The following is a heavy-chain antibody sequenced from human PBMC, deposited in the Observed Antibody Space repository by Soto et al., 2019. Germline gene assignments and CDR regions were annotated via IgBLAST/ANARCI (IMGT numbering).Heavy chain of an antibody. CDR3: AHSTIWGSYRSPFHS. CDR2: IYWDDDR. Sequence: QITLKESGPTLVKPTQTLTLTCAFSGFSLNITGMGVGWIRQPPGKALEWLALIYWDDDRRYSPSLKSRLTISRATSKAQEVLTMTNMDPVDTATYYCAHSTIWGSYRSPFHSWGQGTLVTVSS. D-gene: IGHD3-16*02. J-gene: IGHJ4*02. V-gene: IGHV2-5*02. CDR1: GFSLNITGMG.